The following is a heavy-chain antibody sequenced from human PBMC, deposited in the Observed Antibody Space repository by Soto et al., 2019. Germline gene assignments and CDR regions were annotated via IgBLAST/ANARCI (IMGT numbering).Heavy chain of an antibody. CDR3: AKGVVDGEDAFDI. CDR1: GFTFSSYG. CDR2: ISYDGSNK. V-gene: IGHV3-30*18. Sequence: GGSLRLSCAASGFTFSSYGMHWVRQAPGKGLEWVAVISYDGSNKYYADSVKGRFTISRDNSKNTLYLQMNSLRAEDRGVYYCAKGVVDGEDAFDIWGQGTMVTVSS. D-gene: IGHD3-10*01. J-gene: IGHJ3*02.